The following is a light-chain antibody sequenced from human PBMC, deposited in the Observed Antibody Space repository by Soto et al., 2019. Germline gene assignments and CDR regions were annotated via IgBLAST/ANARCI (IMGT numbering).Light chain of an antibody. Sequence: QSALTQPASVSGSPGHSITISCTGTSSDVGGYNYVSWYQQHPGKAPILMMYDVSNRPSGVSNRFSGSKSGNKASLTISVLQAEDEADYYCSSYTSSSTVVFGGGTQLTVL. CDR2: DVS. V-gene: IGLV2-14*01. CDR3: SSYTSSSTVV. CDR1: SSDVGGYNY. J-gene: IGLJ2*01.